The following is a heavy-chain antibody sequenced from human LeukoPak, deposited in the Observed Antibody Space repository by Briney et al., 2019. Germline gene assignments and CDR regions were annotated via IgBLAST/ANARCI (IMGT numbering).Heavy chain of an antibody. CDR3: ARSGRVGNWFDP. J-gene: IGHJ5*02. V-gene: IGHV4-4*07. CDR2: IYTSGST. Sequence: SETLSLTCTVSGGSISSYYWSWIRKPAGKGLEWIGRIYTSGSTNYNPSLKSRVTMSVDTSKNQFSLKLSSVTAADTAVYYCARSGRVGNWFDPWGQGTLVTVSS. D-gene: IGHD1-26*01. CDR1: GGSISSYY.